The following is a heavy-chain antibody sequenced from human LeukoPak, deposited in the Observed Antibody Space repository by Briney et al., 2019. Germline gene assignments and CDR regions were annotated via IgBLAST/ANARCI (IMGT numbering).Heavy chain of an antibody. CDR2: ISGSGDST. CDR3: AKTRPLDSSSWSHGDY. D-gene: IGHD6-13*01. Sequence: GGSLRLSCAASGFTFSSSAMSWVRQAPGKGLEWVSAISGSGDSTYYGDSVKGRFTISRDNSKNTLYLQMNSLRTEDTAVYYCAKTRPLDSSSWSHGDYWGQGTLVTVSS. J-gene: IGHJ4*02. CDR1: GFTFSSSA. V-gene: IGHV3-23*01.